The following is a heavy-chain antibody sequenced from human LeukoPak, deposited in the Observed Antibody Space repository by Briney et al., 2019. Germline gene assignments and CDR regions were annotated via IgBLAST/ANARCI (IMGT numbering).Heavy chain of an antibody. V-gene: IGHV2-70*11. CDR3: ARSAPDFDY. CDR2: IDWDDDK. J-gene: IGHJ4*02. Sequence: SGPTLVNPTQTLTLTCTFSGFSLRTSGMCVSWIRQPPGKALEWLARIDWDDDKYYSTSLETRLTISKDTSKNQVVLIMTNMDPVDTATYYCARSAPDFDYWGQGTLVTVSS. CDR1: GFSLRTSGMC.